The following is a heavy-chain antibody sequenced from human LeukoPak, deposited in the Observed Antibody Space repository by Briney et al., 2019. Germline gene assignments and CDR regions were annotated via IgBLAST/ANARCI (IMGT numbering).Heavy chain of an antibody. CDR1: GGSISSYY. V-gene: IGHV4-4*07. CDR3: ARDRAGTTFYYYYYMDV. J-gene: IGHJ6*03. CDR2: IYTSGST. D-gene: IGHD1-7*01. Sequence: SETLSLTCTVSGGSISSYYWSWIRQPARKGLEWIGRIYTSGSTNYNPSLKSRVTMSVDTSKNQFSLKLSSVTAADTAVYYCARDRAGTTFYYYYYMDVWGKGTTVTVSS.